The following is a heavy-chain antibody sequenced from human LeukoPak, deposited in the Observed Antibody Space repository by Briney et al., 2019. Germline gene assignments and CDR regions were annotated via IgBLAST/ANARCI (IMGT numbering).Heavy chain of an antibody. Sequence: GGSLRLSCAASGFTFDDYGMSWVRQAPGKGLEWVSGTNWNGGSTGYADSVKGRFTISRDNAENSLCLQMNSLRAEDTALYYCARDRYYGSGSYYNGGWFDPWGQETLGTVSS. D-gene: IGHD3-10*01. CDR1: GFTFDDYG. V-gene: IGHV3-20*04. CDR2: TNWNGGST. J-gene: IGHJ5*02. CDR3: ARDRYYGSGSYYNGGWFDP.